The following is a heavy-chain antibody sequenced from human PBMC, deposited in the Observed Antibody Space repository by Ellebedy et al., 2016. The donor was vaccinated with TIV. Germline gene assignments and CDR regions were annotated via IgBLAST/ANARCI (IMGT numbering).Heavy chain of an antibody. CDR1: GFTFSRDG. CDR3: ARDWSGYFDP. J-gene: IGHJ5*02. Sequence: GESLKISCAASGFTFSRDGMHWVRQAPGKGLEWGAFIWHDGSKTSYADSVKGRFTISRDNSKNTLYLQMKSLGAEDTAVYYCARDWSGYFDPWGQGTLVTVSS. D-gene: IGHD3-3*01. V-gene: IGHV3-33*01. CDR2: IWHDGSKT.